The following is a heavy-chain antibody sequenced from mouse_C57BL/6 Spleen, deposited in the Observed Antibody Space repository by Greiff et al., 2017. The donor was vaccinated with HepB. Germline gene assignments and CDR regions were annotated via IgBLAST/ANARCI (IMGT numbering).Heavy chain of an antibody. CDR3: TIDGSWFAY. D-gene: IGHD2-3*01. CDR2: IDPENGDT. J-gene: IGHJ3*01. CDR1: VFNIKDDY. Sequence: EVQLQQSGAELVRPGASVKLSCTASVFNIKDDYMHWVKQRPEQGLEWIGWIDPENGDTEYASKFQGKATITADTSSNTAYLQLSSLTSEDTAVYYCTIDGSWFAYWGQGTLVTVSA. V-gene: IGHV14-4*01.